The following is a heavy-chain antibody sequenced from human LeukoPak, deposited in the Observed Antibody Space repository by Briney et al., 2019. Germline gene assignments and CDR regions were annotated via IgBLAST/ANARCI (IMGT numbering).Heavy chain of an antibody. Sequence: SETLSLTCTVSGGSISTDYWSWIRQPPGKTLEWIRYIYNSGNTDYNPSLKSRVTISLDASKNQFSLNLTSVTAADTAVYYCAGEGRRMVRDWGQGTLVTVSS. CDR1: GGSISTDY. J-gene: IGHJ4*02. D-gene: IGHD3-10*01. V-gene: IGHV4-59*01. CDR3: AGEGRRMVRD. CDR2: IYNSGNT.